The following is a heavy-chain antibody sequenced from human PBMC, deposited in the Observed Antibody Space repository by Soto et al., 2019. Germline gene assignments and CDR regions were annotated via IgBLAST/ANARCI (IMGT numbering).Heavy chain of an antibody. V-gene: IGHV3-30*03. Sequence: HPGGSLRLSCAASGFTFSSYGMHWVRQAPGKGLEWVAVISYDGSNKYYADSVKGRFTISRDNSKNTLYLQMNSLRAEDTAVYYCATWFGQLGAYWGQGTLVTVSS. CDR1: GFTFSSYG. D-gene: IGHD3-10*01. CDR2: ISYDGSNK. CDR3: ATWFGQLGAY. J-gene: IGHJ4*02.